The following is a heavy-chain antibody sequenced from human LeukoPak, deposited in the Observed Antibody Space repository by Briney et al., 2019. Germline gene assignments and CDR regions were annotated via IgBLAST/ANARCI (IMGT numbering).Heavy chain of an antibody. CDR2: IRYDGSNK. J-gene: IGHJ4*02. Sequence: GGSLRLSCAASGFTFSSYGMHWVRQAPGKGLEWVAFIRYDGSNKYYADSVKGRFTISRDNSKNTLYLQMNSLRAEDTAVYYCAKEAEPYYYDAKTFDYWAREPWSPSPQ. CDR1: GFTFSSYG. CDR3: AKEAEPYYYDAKTFDY. D-gene: IGHD3-22*01. V-gene: IGHV3-30*02.